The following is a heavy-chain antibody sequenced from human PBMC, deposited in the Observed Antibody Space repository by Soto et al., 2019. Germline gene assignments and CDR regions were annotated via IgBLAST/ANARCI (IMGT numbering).Heavy chain of an antibody. Sequence: QVQLQESGPGLVKPSQTLSLTCTVSGGSISSGDYYWSWIRQPPGKGLEWIGYIYYSGSTYYNPSLKSRVTISVDTSKNQFSLKLSSVTAADTAVYYCARGKMDYDFWSGPRERPHAFDIWGQGTMVTVSS. CDR1: GGSISSGDYY. CDR3: ARGKMDYDFWSGPRERPHAFDI. CDR2: IYYSGST. V-gene: IGHV4-30-4*01. D-gene: IGHD3-3*01. J-gene: IGHJ3*02.